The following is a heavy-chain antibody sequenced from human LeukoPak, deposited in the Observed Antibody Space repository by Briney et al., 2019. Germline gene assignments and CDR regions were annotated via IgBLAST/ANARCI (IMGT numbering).Heavy chain of an antibody. J-gene: IGHJ4*02. CDR2: IYSGRST. Sequence: GGSLRLSCAASGFTVSSNYMSWVRQAPEKGLEWVSVIYSGRSTYYADSVKGRFTNSRDNSKNTLYLQMNSLRAEDTAVYYCARDSGSFPYYFDYWGQGTLVTVSS. D-gene: IGHD1-26*01. V-gene: IGHV3-66*01. CDR3: ARDSGSFPYYFDY. CDR1: GFTVSSNY.